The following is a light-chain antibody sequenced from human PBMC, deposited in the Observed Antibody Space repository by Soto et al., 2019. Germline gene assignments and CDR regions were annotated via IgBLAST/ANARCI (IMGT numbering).Light chain of an antibody. Sequence: EIVMTQSPATLSVSPGERATLSCRASQSVSILLAWYQQKPGQAPRLLIHGASSRATGIPDRFSGSGSGTDFTLTISRLEPEDFAVYHCQQYDTSPWTFGQGTKVDIK. V-gene: IGKV3-20*01. CDR1: QSVSIL. CDR2: GAS. CDR3: QQYDTSPWT. J-gene: IGKJ1*01.